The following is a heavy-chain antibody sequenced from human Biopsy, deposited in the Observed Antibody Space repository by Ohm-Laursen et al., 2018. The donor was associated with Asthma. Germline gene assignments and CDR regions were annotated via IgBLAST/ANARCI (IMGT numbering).Heavy chain of an antibody. D-gene: IGHD4-17*01. J-gene: IGHJ4*02. CDR2: HDHEEGGT. CDR1: GYSLTDLF. CDR3: ASDFPKDYVRYNFQF. Sequence: SVNVSCKISGYSLTDLFMHWVRQASGQGLEWMGGHDHEEGGTENARRFQGRVTMTEDTSTDTAYMELSSLSSDDPAVYYCASDFPKDYVRYNFQFWGQGTLVTVSS. V-gene: IGHV1-24*01.